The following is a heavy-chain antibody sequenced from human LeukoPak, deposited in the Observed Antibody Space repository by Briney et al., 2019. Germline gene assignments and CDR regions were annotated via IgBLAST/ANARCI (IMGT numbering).Heavy chain of an antibody. J-gene: IGHJ4*02. CDR3: ARGHTMILVVNYFDY. D-gene: IGHD3-22*01. CDR2: ITCNGGST. CDR1: GSNFDDSA. Sequence: GGSQTLSCAATGSNFDDSALSWVRQAPGQRLEWVSRITCNGGSTGYADSVKGLFTISRDNAKNSLYLQMNSLRAEDTALYYCARGHTMILVVNYFDYWGRGTLVTVSS. V-gene: IGHV3-20*04.